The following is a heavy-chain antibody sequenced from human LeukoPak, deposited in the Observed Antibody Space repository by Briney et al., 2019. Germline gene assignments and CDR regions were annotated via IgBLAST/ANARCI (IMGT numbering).Heavy chain of an antibody. CDR3: ARPPRGDYDPYYYYGMDV. Sequence: ASVKVSCKASGYTFTSYDVNWVRQATGQGLEWMGWMNPNSGNTGYAQKFQGRVTMTRNTSISTAYMELSSLRSEDTAVYYCARPPRGDYDPYYYYGMDVWGQGTTVTVSS. CDR2: MNPNSGNT. J-gene: IGHJ6*02. CDR1: GYTFTSYD. V-gene: IGHV1-8*01. D-gene: IGHD4-17*01.